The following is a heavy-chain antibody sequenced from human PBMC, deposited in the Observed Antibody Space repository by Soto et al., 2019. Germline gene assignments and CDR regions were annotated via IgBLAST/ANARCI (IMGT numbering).Heavy chain of an antibody. J-gene: IGHJ4*02. CDR1: GFSLSTSGVG. CDR2: IYWDDDK. Sequence: ITLKESGPTLVNPTQTLTLTCTFSGFSLSTSGVGVGWIRQPPGKALDWLALIYWDDDKRYSPSLKSSLTITKDTSKNQVVLTMTNMDPVDTATYYCAHVFNSNSGSYRYFDYWGQGTLVTVSS. V-gene: IGHV2-5*02. CDR3: AHVFNSNSGSYRYFDY. D-gene: IGHD3-16*02.